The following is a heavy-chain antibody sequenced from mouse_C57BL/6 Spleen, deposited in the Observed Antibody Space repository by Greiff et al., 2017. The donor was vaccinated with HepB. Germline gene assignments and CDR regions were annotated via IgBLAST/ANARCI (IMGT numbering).Heavy chain of an antibody. CDR1: GYAFTNYL. D-gene: IGHD1-1*01. J-gene: IGHJ3*01. V-gene: IGHV1-54*01. CDR3: ARATVVAPGFAY. Sequence: VKLQESGAELVRPGTSVKVSCKASGYAFTNYLIEWVKQRPGQGLEWIGVINPGSGGTNYNEKFKGKATLTADKSSSTAYMQLSSLTSEDSAVYFCARATVVAPGFAYWGQGTLVTVSA. CDR2: INPGSGGT.